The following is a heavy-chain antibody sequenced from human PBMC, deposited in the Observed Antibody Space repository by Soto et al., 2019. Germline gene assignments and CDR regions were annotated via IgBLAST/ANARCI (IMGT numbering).Heavy chain of an antibody. CDR2: IYYSGST. CDR3: ARHRIVVVPAAMPDYYYYMDV. Sequence: SETLSLTCTVSGGSISSGDYYWSWIRQPPGKGLEWIGYIYYSGSTYYNPSLKSRVTISVDTSKNQFSLKLSSVTAADTAVYYCARHRIVVVPAAMPDYYYYMDVWGKGTTVTVSS. J-gene: IGHJ6*03. D-gene: IGHD2-2*01. V-gene: IGHV4-30-4*01. CDR1: GGSISSGDYY.